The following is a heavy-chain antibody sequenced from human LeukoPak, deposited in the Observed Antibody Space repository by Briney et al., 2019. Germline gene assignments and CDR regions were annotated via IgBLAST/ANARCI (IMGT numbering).Heavy chain of an antibody. J-gene: IGHJ4*02. V-gene: IGHV1-3*01. CDR1: GYTFTSYG. CDR3: ASFLWFGEAVY. CDR2: INAGNGNT. Sequence: ASVKVSCKASGYTFTSYGITWVRQAPGQRLEWMGWINAGNGNTKYSQKFQGRVTITRDTSASTAYMELSSLRSEDTAVYYCASFLWFGEAVYWGQGTLVTVSS. D-gene: IGHD3-10*01.